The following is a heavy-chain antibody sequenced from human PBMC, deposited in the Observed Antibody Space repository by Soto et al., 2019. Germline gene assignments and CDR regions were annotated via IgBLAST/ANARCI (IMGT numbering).Heavy chain of an antibody. CDR1: EFTFSSYE. CDR2: ISSSGTTI. D-gene: IGHD6-13*01. V-gene: IGHV3-48*03. J-gene: IGHJ4*02. CDR3: VRFGGAAAGPGDY. Sequence: GGSLRLSCVASEFTFSSYEMNWVRQAPGKGLEWVSYISSSGTTIYYTDSVKGRFTISRDNAKKSLYLQMNSLRAEDTAVYYCVRFGGAAAGPGDYWGQGXLVTVSS.